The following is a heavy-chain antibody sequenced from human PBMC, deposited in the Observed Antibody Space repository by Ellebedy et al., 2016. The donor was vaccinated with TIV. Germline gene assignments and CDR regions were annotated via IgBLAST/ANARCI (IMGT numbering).Heavy chain of an antibody. J-gene: IGHJ4*02. Sequence: PGGSLRLSCAASGFTFSSYAMHWVRQAPGKGLEWVAVISYDGSNKYYADSVKGRFTISRDNSKNTLYLQMNSLRAEDTAVYYCARGRSDSSGWYFDYWGQGTLVTVSS. CDR1: GFTFSSYA. V-gene: IGHV3-30*01. CDR3: ARGRSDSSGWYFDY. D-gene: IGHD6-19*01. CDR2: ISYDGSNK.